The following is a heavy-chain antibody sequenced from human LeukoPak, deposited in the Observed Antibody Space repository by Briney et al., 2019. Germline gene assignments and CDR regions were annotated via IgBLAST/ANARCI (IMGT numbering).Heavy chain of an antibody. CDR1: GFTFSSYS. CDR2: ISSSSSTI. V-gene: IGHV3-48*01. J-gene: IGHJ4*02. Sequence: PGGSLRLSCAASGFTFSSYSMNWVRQAPGKGLEWVSYISSSSSTIYYADSVKGRFTISRDNAKNSLYLQMNSLRAGDTAVYYCAREHVDTAMVTRGFDYWGQGTLVTVSS. CDR3: AREHVDTAMVTRGFDY. D-gene: IGHD5-18*01.